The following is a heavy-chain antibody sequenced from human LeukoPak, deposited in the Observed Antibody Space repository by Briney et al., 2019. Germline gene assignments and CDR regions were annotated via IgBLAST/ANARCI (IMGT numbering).Heavy chain of an antibody. Sequence: SETLSLTCTLSGGSISSYYWSWIRQPPGKGLEWIGYIYYGGSTNYNPSLKSRVTISVDTSKNQFSLRLSSVTAADTAIYFCARHSDYGDQSVFDYWGQGTLVTVSS. V-gene: IGHV4-59*08. CDR2: IYYGGST. CDR3: ARHSDYGDQSVFDY. CDR1: GGSISSYY. J-gene: IGHJ4*02. D-gene: IGHD4-17*01.